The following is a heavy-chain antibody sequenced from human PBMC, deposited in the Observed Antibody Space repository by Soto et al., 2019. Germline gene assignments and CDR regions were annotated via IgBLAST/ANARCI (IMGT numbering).Heavy chain of an antibody. J-gene: IGHJ4*02. CDR3: VHSYIDLLTGYYAYYFDY. V-gene: IGHV2-5*02. CDR1: GFSLSTSGVG. Sequence: QITLKESGPTLVKPTQTLTLTCTFSGFSLSTSGVGVGWIRQPPGKALEWLALIYWDDDKRYSPSLRSRLTITKDAHKNDVVLRMTNVAPVDTATLYCVHSYIDLLTGYYAYYFDYWGQGTLVTVSS. D-gene: IGHD3-9*01. CDR2: IYWDDDK.